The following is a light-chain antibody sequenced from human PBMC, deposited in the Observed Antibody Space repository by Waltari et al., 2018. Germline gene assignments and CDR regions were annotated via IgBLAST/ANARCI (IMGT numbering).Light chain of an antibody. CDR2: KAS. CDR1: QSISNW. V-gene: IGKV1-5*03. J-gene: IGKJ4*01. CDR3: QQYESSFT. Sequence: ITCRASQSISNWLACYQQKPGKAPKLLIYKASFLESGVPSRFSGSGSGTEFTLTISSLQPDDFATYYCQQYESSFTFGGGSKVEIK.